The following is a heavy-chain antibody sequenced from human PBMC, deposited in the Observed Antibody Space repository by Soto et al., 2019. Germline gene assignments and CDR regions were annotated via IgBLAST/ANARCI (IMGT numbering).Heavy chain of an antibody. Sequence: SETLSLTCSVSGDSISTYYWSWIRQSAGKGLEWIGRTYITGDTNYNPSLKSRVTMSLDTSKNQLSLKLSSVTAADTAVYYCAREYTETVDGPTPFYFDYWGQGTPVTVSS. J-gene: IGHJ4*02. CDR3: AREYTETVDGPTPFYFDY. D-gene: IGHD6-19*01. CDR2: TYITGDT. V-gene: IGHV4-4*07. CDR1: GDSISTYY.